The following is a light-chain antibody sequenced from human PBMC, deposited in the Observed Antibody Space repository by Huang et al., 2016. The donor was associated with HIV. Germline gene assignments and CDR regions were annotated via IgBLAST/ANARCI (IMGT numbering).Light chain of an antibody. J-gene: IGKJ4*01. CDR2: RAA. V-gene: IGKV3-11*01. CDR3: QERIQWPRLT. CDR1: QNVTDS. Sequence: EIVLTQSPATLSLSPGERATLSCRASQNVTDSLAWYRQKPGQAPSLLIYRAANRATGTPARFSGGGSGTDFTLTISSLGPEDFAIYYCQERIQWPRLTFGGGTKVEIK.